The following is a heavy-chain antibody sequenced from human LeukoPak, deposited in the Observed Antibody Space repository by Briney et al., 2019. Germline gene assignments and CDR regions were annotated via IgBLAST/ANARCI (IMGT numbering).Heavy chain of an antibody. CDR1: GYTLTELS. Sequence: ASVKVSCKVSGYTLTELSMHWVRQPPGKGLEWMGGFDPEDGETIYAQKFQGRVTMTEDTSTDTANMELSSLRSEDTAVYYCATASRYYYDSSGYYYWGQGTLVTVSS. CDR2: FDPEDGET. CDR3: ATASRYYYDSSGYYY. V-gene: IGHV1-24*01. J-gene: IGHJ4*02. D-gene: IGHD3-22*01.